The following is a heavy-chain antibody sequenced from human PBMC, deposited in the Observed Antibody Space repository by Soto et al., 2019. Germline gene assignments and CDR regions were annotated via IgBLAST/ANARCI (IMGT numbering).Heavy chain of an antibody. Sequence: GAAVKVSCKACGYTFTSYYMHWVRQAPGQGLEWMGIINPSGGSTSYAQKFQGRVTMTRDTSTSTVYMELSSLRSEDTAVYYCARLHKSTVAVGANYFDYWGQGTLVTVSS. V-gene: IGHV1-46*03. CDR2: INPSGGST. D-gene: IGHD6-19*01. CDR1: GYTFTSYY. CDR3: ARLHKSTVAVGANYFDY. J-gene: IGHJ4*02.